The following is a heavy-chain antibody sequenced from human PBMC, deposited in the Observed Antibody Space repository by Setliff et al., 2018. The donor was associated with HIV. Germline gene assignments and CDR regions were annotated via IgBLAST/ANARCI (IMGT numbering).Heavy chain of an antibody. CDR1: GGTSSTHA. V-gene: IGHV1-69*10. D-gene: IGHD3-10*01. Sequence: EASVKVSCKASGGTSSTHAMNWVRQAPGQGLEWIGQIISILGITDYAQKLQGRVTITADGPTNTFYMVLSGLRADDTAVYYCAGPRGDEAFDVWGQGTMVTVSS. J-gene: IGHJ3*01. CDR3: AGPRGDEAFDV. CDR2: IISILGIT.